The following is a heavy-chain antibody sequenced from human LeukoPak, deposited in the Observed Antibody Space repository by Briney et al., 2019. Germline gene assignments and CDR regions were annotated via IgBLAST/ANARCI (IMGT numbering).Heavy chain of an antibody. CDR2: IIPIFGTA. Sequence: GASVKVSCKTSGYTFTSYDINWVRQAPGQGLEWMGGIIPIFGTANYAQKFQGRVTITADESTSTAYMELSSLRSEDTAVYYCARESGWYENYGMDVWGQGTTVTVSS. V-gene: IGHV1-69*13. CDR3: ARESGWYENYGMDV. D-gene: IGHD6-19*01. J-gene: IGHJ6*02. CDR1: GYTFTSYD.